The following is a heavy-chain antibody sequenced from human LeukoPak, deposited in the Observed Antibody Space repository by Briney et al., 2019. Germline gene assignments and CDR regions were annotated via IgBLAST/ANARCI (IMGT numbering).Heavy chain of an antibody. J-gene: IGHJ3*02. CDR1: GFTFSSYA. CDR2: ISDSGGST. V-gene: IGHV3-23*01. Sequence: PGGSLRLSCAASGFTFSSYAMSWVRQAPGKGLEWVSAISDSGGSTYYADSVKGRFTISRDNSKNTLYLQMNSLRAEDTAVYYCAKNIVVVPAAMIDAFDIWGQGTMVTVSS. D-gene: IGHD2-2*01. CDR3: AKNIVVVPAAMIDAFDI.